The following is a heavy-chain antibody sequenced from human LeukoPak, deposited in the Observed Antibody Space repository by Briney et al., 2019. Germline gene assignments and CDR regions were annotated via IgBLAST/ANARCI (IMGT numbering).Heavy chain of an antibody. CDR2: IKQDGSEK. D-gene: IGHD2-15*01. CDR3: GRGGGVGVAATFGP. CDR1: GFTFSSYW. Sequence: GGSLRLSCAASGFTFSSYWMSWVRQAPGKGLEWVANIKQDGSEKYYVDSVKGRFTISRDNAKNSLYLQMNSLRAEDTGVYYWGRGGGVGVAATFGPLGQGTLVTVSS. V-gene: IGHV3-7*04. J-gene: IGHJ5*02.